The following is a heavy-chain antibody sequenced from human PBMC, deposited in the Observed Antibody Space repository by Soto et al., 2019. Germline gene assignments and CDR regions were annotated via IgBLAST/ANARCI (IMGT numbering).Heavy chain of an antibody. V-gene: IGHV3-23*01. J-gene: IGHJ4*02. CDR2: ISGSGGST. Sequence: GGSLRLSCAASGFTFSSYAMTWVCQAPGKGLEWVSGISGSGGSTYYADSVKGQFTISRDNSKNTLYLQMNSLRAEDTAVYYCAKGLYSGSYFDYWGQGTLVTVSS. CDR1: GFTFSSYA. D-gene: IGHD1-26*01. CDR3: AKGLYSGSYFDY.